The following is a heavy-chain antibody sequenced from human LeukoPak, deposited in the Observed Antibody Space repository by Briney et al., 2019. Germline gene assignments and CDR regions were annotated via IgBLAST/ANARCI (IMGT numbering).Heavy chain of an antibody. CDR3: ARDRTREQWLLAGNYYYYYGMDV. V-gene: IGHV1-18*01. J-gene: IGHJ6*02. D-gene: IGHD6-19*01. CDR2: ISAYNGNT. CDR1: GYTFTSYG. Sequence: ASVKVSCKASGYTFTSYGISWVRQAPGQGLEWMGWISAYNGNTNYAQKLQGRVTTTTDTSTSTAYMELRSLRSDDTAVYYCARDRTREQWLLAGNYYYYYGMDVWGQGTTVTVSS.